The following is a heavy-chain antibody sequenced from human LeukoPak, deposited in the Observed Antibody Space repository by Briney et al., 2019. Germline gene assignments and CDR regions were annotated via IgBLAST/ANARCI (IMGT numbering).Heavy chain of an antibody. J-gene: IGHJ4*02. CDR3: ARGGGDHPVAY. CDR1: GGSFSGYY. V-gene: IGHV4-34*01. Sequence: PSETLSLTCAVYGGSFSGYYWSWIRQPPGKGLEWIGEINHSGSTNYNPSLKSRVTISVDTSKNQFSLKLSSVTAADTAVYYCARGGGDHPVAYWGQGTLVTVSS. D-gene: IGHD2-21*02. CDR2: INHSGST.